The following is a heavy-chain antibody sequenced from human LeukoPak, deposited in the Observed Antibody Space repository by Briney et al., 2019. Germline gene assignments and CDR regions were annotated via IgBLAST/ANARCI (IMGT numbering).Heavy chain of an antibody. J-gene: IGHJ5*02. CDR1: GFTFSNAW. Sequence: GGSLRLSCEASGFTFSNAWMSWVRQAPGKGLEWVGRIKSKTDGGTTDYAAPVKGRFTISRDDSKNTLYLQMNSLKTEDTAVYYCTTASYHYYDSSGYYLWGQGTLVTVSS. V-gene: IGHV3-15*01. CDR2: IKSKTDGGTT. D-gene: IGHD3-22*01. CDR3: TTASYHYYDSSGYYL.